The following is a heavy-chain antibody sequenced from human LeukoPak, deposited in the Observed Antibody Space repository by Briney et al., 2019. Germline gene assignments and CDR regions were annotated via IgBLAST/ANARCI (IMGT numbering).Heavy chain of an antibody. V-gene: IGHV3-53*01. J-gene: IGHJ4*02. CDR1: GFTVSSNY. CDR3: AREIVGGGGFDY. CDR2: IYSGGST. D-gene: IGHD1-26*01. Sequence: GGSLRLSCAASGFTVSSNYMSWARQAPGKGLEWVSVIYSGGSTYYADSVKGRFTISRDNSKNTLYLQMNSLRAEDTAVYYCAREIVGGGGFDYWGQGTLVTVSS.